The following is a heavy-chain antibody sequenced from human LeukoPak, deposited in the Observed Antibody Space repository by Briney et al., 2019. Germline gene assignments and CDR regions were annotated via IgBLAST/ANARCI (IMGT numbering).Heavy chain of an antibody. V-gene: IGHV3-30-3*01. D-gene: IGHD1-26*01. Sequence: GGSLRLSCAASGFTFSSYAMHWVRQAPGKGLEWVAVISYDGSNKYYADSVKGRFTISRDNSKNTLYLQMNSLRAEDTAVYYCARGNSGSYLLNGDYYYMDVWGKGTTVTVSS. CDR2: ISYDGSNK. J-gene: IGHJ6*03. CDR1: GFTFSSYA. CDR3: ARGNSGSYLLNGDYYYMDV.